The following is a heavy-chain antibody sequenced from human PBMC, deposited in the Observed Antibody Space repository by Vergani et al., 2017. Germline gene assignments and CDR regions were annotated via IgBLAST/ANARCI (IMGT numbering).Heavy chain of an antibody. Sequence: QVQLVQSGAEVKKPGASLKVSCKASGYTFTGYYMHWVRQAPGQGLEWMGWICAYNGNTNYAQKLQGRVTMTTDTSTSTAYMELRSLRADDTAVYYCARVPGGGFDYWGQGTLVTVSS. J-gene: IGHJ4*02. CDR2: ICAYNGNT. CDR3: ARVPGGGFDY. CDR1: GYTFTGYY. D-gene: IGHD3-16*01. V-gene: IGHV1-18*04.